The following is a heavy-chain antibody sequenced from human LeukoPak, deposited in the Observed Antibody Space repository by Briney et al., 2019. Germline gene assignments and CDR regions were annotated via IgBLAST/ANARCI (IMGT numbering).Heavy chain of an antibody. CDR2: ISYDGSNK. CDR1: GFTFSSYA. Sequence: GGSLRLSCAASGFTFSSYAMHWVRQAPGKGLEWVAVISYDGSNKYYADSVRGRFTISRDNAKNTVYLQMNSLRAEDTAVYYCARWYSSGWYSDYWGQGTLVTVSS. J-gene: IGHJ4*02. V-gene: IGHV3-30-3*01. CDR3: ARWYSSGWYSDY. D-gene: IGHD6-19*01.